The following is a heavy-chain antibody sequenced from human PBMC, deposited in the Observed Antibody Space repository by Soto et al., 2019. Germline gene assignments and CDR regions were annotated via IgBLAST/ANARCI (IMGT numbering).Heavy chain of an antibody. D-gene: IGHD3-22*01. V-gene: IGHV2-5*02. Sequence: QITLKESGPTLVKPTQTLTLTCTFSAFSLRTRGVGVGWIRQPPGKALEWLALIYWDDDKRYNPSLKSRLTISKDTSRNEVVLTRTNMDPVDTGTYYCAHGDGSYYDSSGLLGFDPWGQGTLVTVSS. CDR2: IYWDDDK. J-gene: IGHJ5*02. CDR3: AHGDGSYYDSSGLLGFDP. CDR1: AFSLRTRGVG.